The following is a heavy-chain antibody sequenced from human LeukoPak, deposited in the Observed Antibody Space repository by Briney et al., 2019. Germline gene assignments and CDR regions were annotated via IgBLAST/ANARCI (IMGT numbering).Heavy chain of an antibody. D-gene: IGHD5-12*01. Sequence: SETLSLTCAGYGGSFSGYYWSWIRQPPGKGLEWIGEINHSRSTNYNPSLKSRVTISVDTSKNQFSLKLSSVTAADTAVYYCARGERSNVDIVATSPFVIFDYWGQGTLVTVSS. J-gene: IGHJ4*02. V-gene: IGHV4-34*01. CDR2: INHSRST. CDR3: ARGERSNVDIVATSPFVIFDY. CDR1: GGSFSGYY.